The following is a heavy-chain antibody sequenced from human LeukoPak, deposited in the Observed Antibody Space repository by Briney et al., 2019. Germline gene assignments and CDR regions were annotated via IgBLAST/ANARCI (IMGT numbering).Heavy chain of an antibody. CDR2: VSLSGYT. Sequence: GSLRLSCAASGFTVSSNYMSWVRQAPGRGLEWIGEVSLSGYTGFNPSLRGRVTMSLDESKNHLSLTLTSVTAADTAIYYCSRESGPYSPFGHWGQGILVTVTT. CDR1: GFTVSSNY. J-gene: IGHJ4*02. V-gene: IGHV4-4*02. D-gene: IGHD1-26*01. CDR3: SRESGPYSPFGH.